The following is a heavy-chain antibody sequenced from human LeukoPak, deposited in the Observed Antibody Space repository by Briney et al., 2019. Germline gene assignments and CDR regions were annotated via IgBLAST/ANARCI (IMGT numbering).Heavy chain of an antibody. V-gene: IGHV3-21*01. J-gene: IGHJ4*02. CDR1: GFTFSSYS. Sequence: PGGSLRLSCAASGFTFSSYSMNWVRQAPGKGLEWVSSISSSSSYIYYADSVKGRFTISRDNAKNSLYLQMNSLRAEDTAVYYCARDLRGGRREESGYVEHYWGQGTLVTVSS. D-gene: IGHD5-12*01. CDR2: ISSSSSYI. CDR3: ARDLRGGRREESGYVEHY.